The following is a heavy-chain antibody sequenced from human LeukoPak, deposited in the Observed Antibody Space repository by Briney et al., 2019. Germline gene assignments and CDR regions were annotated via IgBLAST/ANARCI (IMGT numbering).Heavy chain of an antibody. V-gene: IGHV4-31*03. D-gene: IGHD5-12*01. CDR1: GDSINTGGYY. CDR3: ASRRMMGLDSGYDYYFDY. J-gene: IGHJ4*02. Sequence: SETLSLTCTISGDSINTGGYYWSWIRQHPGKGLEWIGYISYSGSSYSTPSLKRRVTISLDTSKSQFSLNLSSVTAADTAVYFCASRRMMGLDSGYDYYFDYWGQGTLVTVSS. CDR2: ISYSGSS.